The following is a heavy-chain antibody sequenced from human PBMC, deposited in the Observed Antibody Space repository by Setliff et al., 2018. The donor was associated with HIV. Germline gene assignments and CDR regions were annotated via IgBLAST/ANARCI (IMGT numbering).Heavy chain of an antibody. CDR1: GGSISSGSYY. CDR2: IYYSGST. V-gene: IGHV4-39*07. CDR3: ARDYCGGDCYFPYYYYGMGV. Sequence: SETLSLTCTVSGGSISSGSYYWSWIRQPPGKGLEWIGSIYYSGSTYYNPSLKSRVTISVDTSKNQFSLKLSSVTAADTAVYYCARDYCGGDCYFPYYYYGMGVWGQGTTVTVSS. J-gene: IGHJ6*02. D-gene: IGHD2-21*02.